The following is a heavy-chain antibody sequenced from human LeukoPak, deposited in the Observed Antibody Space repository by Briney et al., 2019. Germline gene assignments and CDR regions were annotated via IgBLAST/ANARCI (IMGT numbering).Heavy chain of an antibody. CDR3: AKDFWRDSPD. V-gene: IGHV3-30*02. J-gene: IGHJ4*02. D-gene: IGHD3-3*01. CDR1: GFSVSNCG. CDR2: IESNGNII. Sequence: AGGSLRLXCAVSGFSVSNCGMHWVRQAPGKGLEWVSFIESNGNIIYYADSAKGRFTISRDNSKNTLYLQMNSPRAEDTALYYCAKDFWRDSPDWGQGTLVTVSS.